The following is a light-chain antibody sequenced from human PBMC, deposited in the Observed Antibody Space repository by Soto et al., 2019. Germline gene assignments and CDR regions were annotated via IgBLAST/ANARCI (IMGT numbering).Light chain of an antibody. CDR1: SSVLGLYNL. V-gene: IGLV2-23*02. CDR2: DVT. Sequence: QSVVTQPASVSGSPGQSITISRTGTSSVLGLYNLASWYHQHPGKAPKLMIYDVTKRPSGVSDRFSGSKSDNTASLTISGLQAEDEADYYCCSYAGSHNYVFGTGTKVTVL. CDR3: CSYAGSHNYV. J-gene: IGLJ1*01.